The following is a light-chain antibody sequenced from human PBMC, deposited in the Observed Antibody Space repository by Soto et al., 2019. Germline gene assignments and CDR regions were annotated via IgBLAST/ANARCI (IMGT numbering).Light chain of an antibody. Sequence: EIALTQSPRTLSSSPGERVTLSCRASQSVNSSYLAWYQHKPGQAPRLLIYGASTRATGIPDRFSGSGSGTDFTLTIARLEPGDFAVYYCQQYGNSPQTLGQGTKVDIK. J-gene: IGKJ1*01. V-gene: IGKV3-20*01. CDR3: QQYGNSPQT. CDR2: GAS. CDR1: QSVNSSY.